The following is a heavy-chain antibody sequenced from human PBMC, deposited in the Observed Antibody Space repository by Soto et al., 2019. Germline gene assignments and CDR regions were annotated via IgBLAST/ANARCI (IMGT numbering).Heavy chain of an antibody. CDR3: ARDWLVQGCIDY. Sequence: EVQLLESGGGLVQPGGSLRLSCAASGFTFSSYAMSWVRQAPGKGLEWVSAISGSGGSTYYADSVKGGFTISRDNSKNTLYLQMNSLRAEDTAVYYCARDWLVQGCIDYWGQGTLVTVSS. V-gene: IGHV3-23*01. CDR1: GFTFSSYA. J-gene: IGHJ4*02. CDR2: ISGSGGST. D-gene: IGHD6-19*01.